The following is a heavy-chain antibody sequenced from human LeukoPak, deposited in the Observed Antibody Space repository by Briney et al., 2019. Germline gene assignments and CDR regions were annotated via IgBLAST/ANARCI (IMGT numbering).Heavy chain of an antibody. D-gene: IGHD3-16*01. Sequence: MSSETLSLTCTVSGGSNSSSSYYWGWIRQPPGKGLEWIGYIYYSGSTNYNPSLKSRVTISVDTSENQFSLKLSSVTAADTAVYYCARVPGVGGAWGQGTLVTVSS. CDR3: ARVPGVGGA. V-gene: IGHV4-61*05. J-gene: IGHJ5*02. CDR1: GGSNSSSSYY. CDR2: IYYSGST.